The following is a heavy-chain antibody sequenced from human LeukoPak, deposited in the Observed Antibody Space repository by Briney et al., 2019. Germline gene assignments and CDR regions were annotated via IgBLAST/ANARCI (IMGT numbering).Heavy chain of an antibody. D-gene: IGHD2-8*01. CDR2: ISVGGSIK. Sequence: GGSLRLSCAASGFAFNTYDMIWVRQAPGKGLEWVSYISVGGSIKYYADSVKGRFTISRDNAQNSLYLQMSSLRAEDTALYYCARMATMLPPTFWGQGTLVTVSS. CDR3: ARMATMLPPTF. J-gene: IGHJ4*02. V-gene: IGHV3-48*03. CDR1: GFAFNTYD.